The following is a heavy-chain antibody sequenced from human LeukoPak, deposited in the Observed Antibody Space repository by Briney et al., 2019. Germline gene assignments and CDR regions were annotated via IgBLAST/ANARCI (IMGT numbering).Heavy chain of an antibody. D-gene: IGHD2-15*01. V-gene: IGHV4-34*01. J-gene: IGHJ6*03. CDR3: ARGVVVVAALYYYYYYYMDV. Sequence: PSETLSLTCAVYGGSFSGYYWSWIRQPPGKGLEWIGEINHSGSTNYNPSPKSRVTISVGTSKNQFSLKLSSVTAADTAVYYCARGVVVVAALYYYYYYYMDVWGKGTTVTVSS. CDR2: INHSGST. CDR1: GGSFSGYY.